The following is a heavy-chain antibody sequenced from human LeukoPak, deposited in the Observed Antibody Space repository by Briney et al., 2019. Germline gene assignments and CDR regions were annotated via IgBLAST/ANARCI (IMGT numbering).Heavy chain of an antibody. CDR2: IHYMGST. V-gene: IGHV4-59*01. CDR1: GGSTSSYY. Sequence: PSESLSLTCIVSGGSTSSYYWSWIRQPPGKGLEWIGYIHYMGSTNYNPSLKSRVTISLDTYKNQFSLKLSSVTAADTAVYYWARLFWSDSPPFDYWGQRTLVTGSS. J-gene: IGHJ4*02. CDR3: ARLFWSDSPPFDY. D-gene: IGHD3-3*01.